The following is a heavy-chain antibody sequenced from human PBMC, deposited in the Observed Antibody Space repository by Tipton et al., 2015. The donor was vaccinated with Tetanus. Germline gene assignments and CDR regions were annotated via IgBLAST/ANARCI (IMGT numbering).Heavy chain of an antibody. J-gene: IGHJ4*02. V-gene: IGHV4-39*01. D-gene: IGHD4-23*01. Sequence: TLSLTCTVSGGSISSGGYYWTWIRQHPGKGLEWIGNIYYRGSTYYSPSLRSRVVMSIDTSKNQFSLSLRSVTAADTAVYFCARYKTSLVTPGKYFDSWGQGALVTVSS. CDR2: IYYRGST. CDR1: GGSISSGGYY. CDR3: ARYKTSLVTPGKYFDS.